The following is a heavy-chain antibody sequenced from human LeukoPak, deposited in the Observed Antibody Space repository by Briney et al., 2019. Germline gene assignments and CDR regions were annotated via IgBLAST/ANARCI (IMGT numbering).Heavy chain of an antibody. CDR1: GGSISSSNW. CDR3: ARDRYCSSTSCYNDDYSNYGVEDNWFDP. Sequence: SGALSLTCAVSGGSISSSNWWSWVRQPPGKGLEWIGEIYHSGSTNYNPSLKSRVTISVDTSKNQFSLKLSSVTAADTAVYYCARDRYCSSTSCYNDDYSNYGVEDNWFDPWGQGTLVTVSS. D-gene: IGHD2-2*02. CDR2: IYHSGST. V-gene: IGHV4-4*02. J-gene: IGHJ5*02.